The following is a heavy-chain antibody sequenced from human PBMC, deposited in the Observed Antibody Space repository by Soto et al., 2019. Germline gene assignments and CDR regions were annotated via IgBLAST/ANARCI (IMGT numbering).Heavy chain of an antibody. CDR2: ISAYNGNK. CDR3: SRDLSSNDPLGTFDI. CDR1: GYTFTSYG. Sequence: ASVKVSCKASGYTFTSYGISWVRQAPGEGLEWMGWISAYNGNKNYAQKLQGSVTMTTETSTSTAYMELRRLRSDDTVVFYCSRDLSSNDPLGTFDIRGQGTMVTVSS. V-gene: IGHV1-18*01. J-gene: IGHJ3*02. D-gene: IGHD1-1*01.